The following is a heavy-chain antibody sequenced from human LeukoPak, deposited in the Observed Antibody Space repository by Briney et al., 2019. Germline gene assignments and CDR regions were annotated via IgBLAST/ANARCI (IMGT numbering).Heavy chain of an antibody. J-gene: IGHJ6*02. D-gene: IGHD5-18*01. V-gene: IGHV1-2*02. CDR2: INPNSGGT. CDR1: GYTFTGYY. CDR3: ARVDTAMDYYYYYGMVV. Sequence: EASVKVSCKASGYTFTGYYMHWVRQAPGQGLEWMGWINPNSGGTNYAQKFQGRVTMTRDTSISTAYMELSRLRSDDTAVYYCARVDTAMDYYYYYGMVVWGQGTTVTVSS.